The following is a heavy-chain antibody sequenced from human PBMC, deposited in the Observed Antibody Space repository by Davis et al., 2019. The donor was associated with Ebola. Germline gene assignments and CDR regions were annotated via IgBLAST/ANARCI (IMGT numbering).Heavy chain of an antibody. D-gene: IGHD3-9*01. CDR2: ISAYNGNT. CDR1: GYTFTSYG. V-gene: IGHV1-18*04. J-gene: IGHJ6*02. Sequence: AASVKVSCKASGYTFTSYGISWVRQAPGQGLEWMGWISAYNGNTNYAQKLQGRVTMTTDTSTSTAYMELRSLRSDDTAVYYCARDRFFDWLLPVTFYYYGMDVWGQGTTVTVSS. CDR3: ARDRFFDWLLPVTFYYYGMDV.